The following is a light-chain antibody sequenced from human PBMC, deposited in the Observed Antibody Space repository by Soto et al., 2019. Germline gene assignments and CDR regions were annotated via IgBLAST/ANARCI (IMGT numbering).Light chain of an antibody. J-gene: IGKJ1*01. Sequence: EIVLTQSPGTLSLSPGERATLSCRASQSVSSSYLAWYQQKPGQAPRLLIYDASSRATGIPERFSGSGSGTDFTLTISRLEPEDFAVYYCHQYGGSPRTFAQGTKVEIK. CDR1: QSVSSSY. CDR3: HQYGGSPRT. V-gene: IGKV3-20*01. CDR2: DAS.